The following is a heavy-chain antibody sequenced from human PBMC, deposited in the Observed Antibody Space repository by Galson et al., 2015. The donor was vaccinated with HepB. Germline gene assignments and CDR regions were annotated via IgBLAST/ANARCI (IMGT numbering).Heavy chain of an antibody. CDR2: ISAYNGNT. CDR3: ASMVRGVKLGYYYYGMDV. J-gene: IGHJ6*02. CDR1: GYTFTSYG. D-gene: IGHD3-10*01. Sequence: SVKVSCKASGYTFTSYGISWVRQAPGQGLEWMGWISAYNGNTNYAQKLQGRVTMTTDTSTSTAYMELRSLRSDDTAVYYCASMVRGVKLGYYYYGMDVWGQGTTVTVSS. V-gene: IGHV1-18*04.